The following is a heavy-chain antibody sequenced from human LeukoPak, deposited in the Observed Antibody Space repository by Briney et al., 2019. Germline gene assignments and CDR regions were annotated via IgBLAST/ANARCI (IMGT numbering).Heavy chain of an antibody. CDR1: GYSISSGYY. D-gene: IGHD3-10*01. CDR3: ARGSVGGDHF. Sequence: PSETLSLTCTVSGYSISSGYYWAWIRQPPGKGLEWIGSIHHSGNTYYNPSLKGRLTISVDTSKNYFSLKLNSVTAADTAVYYCARGSVGGDHFWGQGTLVTVSS. CDR2: IHHSGNT. V-gene: IGHV4-38-2*02. J-gene: IGHJ4*02.